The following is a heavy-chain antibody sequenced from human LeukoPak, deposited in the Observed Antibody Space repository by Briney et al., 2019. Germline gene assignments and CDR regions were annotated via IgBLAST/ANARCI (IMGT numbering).Heavy chain of an antibody. CDR3: ASPFH. J-gene: IGHJ4*02. V-gene: IGHV4-38-2*01. Sequence: PSETLSLTCAVSGYSISSGYYWGCSRQPPGKGLEWLGIIYHSGSTYYNPPLKSRVTISVDTSKTQFSLKLSSVTAADMAVYYCASPFHWGQGTLVTVSS. CDR2: IYHSGST. CDR1: GYSISSGYY.